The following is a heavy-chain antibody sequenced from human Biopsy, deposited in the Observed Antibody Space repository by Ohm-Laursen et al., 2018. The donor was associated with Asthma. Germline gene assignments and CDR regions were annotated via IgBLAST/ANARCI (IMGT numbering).Heavy chain of an antibody. CDR3: ASQSSGPDFWSGYYYFDY. CDR2: ISYDGSNK. CDR1: GFTFSSFG. J-gene: IGHJ4*02. Sequence: SLRLSCAASGFTFSSFGMHWVRQAPGKGLEWVAVISYDGSNKYYADSVKGRFTISRNNSKNTLYLQMNSLRAEDTAVYYCASQSSGPDFWSGYYYFDYWGQGTLVTVSS. V-gene: IGHV3-30*03. D-gene: IGHD3-3*01.